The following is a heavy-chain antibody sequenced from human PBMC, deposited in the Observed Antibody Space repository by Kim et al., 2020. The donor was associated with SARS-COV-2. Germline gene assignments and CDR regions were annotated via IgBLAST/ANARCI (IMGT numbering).Heavy chain of an antibody. D-gene: IGHD3-16*01. CDR1: GFNFNIYW. J-gene: IGHJ4*02. Sequence: GGSLRLSCAASGFNFNIYWIQWVRQAPGRGLVWVSFINTDGSNTDYADSVKGRFTISRDNAKKTVYLQMNSLRVEDTAMYYCVRDAWGPDYWGQGTLVTVSS. CDR3: VRDAWGPDY. V-gene: IGHV3-74*01. CDR2: INTDGSNT.